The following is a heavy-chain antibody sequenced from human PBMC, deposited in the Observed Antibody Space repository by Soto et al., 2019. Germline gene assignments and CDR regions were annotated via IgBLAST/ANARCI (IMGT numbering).Heavy chain of an antibody. D-gene: IGHD3-22*01. J-gene: IGHJ5*02. CDR1: GGSFSGYY. CDR2: INHSGST. CDR3: ARAPPIVVVISNNWFDP. Sequence: SETLSLTCAVYGGSFSGYYWSWIRQPPGKGLEWIGEINHSGSTNYNPSLKSRVTISVDTSKNQFSLKLSSVTAADTAVYYCARAPPIVVVISNNWFDPWGQGTLVTVSS. V-gene: IGHV4-34*01.